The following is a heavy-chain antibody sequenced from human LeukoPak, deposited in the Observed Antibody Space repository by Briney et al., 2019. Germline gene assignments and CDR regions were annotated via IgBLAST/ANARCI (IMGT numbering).Heavy chain of an antibody. D-gene: IGHD2-2*02. CDR1: GYTFTCYD. J-gene: IGHJ5*02. Sequence: ASVKVSCKASGYTFTCYDINWVRQATGQGLEWMGWMNPNSGNTGYAQKFQGRVTITRNTSISTAYMELSSLRSEDTAVYYCARVRTTYCSSTSCYRFDPWGQGTLVTVSS. V-gene: IGHV1-8*03. CDR3: ARVRTTYCSSTSCYRFDP. CDR2: MNPNSGNT.